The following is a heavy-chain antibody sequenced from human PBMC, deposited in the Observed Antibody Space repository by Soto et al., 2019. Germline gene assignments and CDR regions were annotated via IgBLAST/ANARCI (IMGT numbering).Heavy chain of an antibody. D-gene: IGHD3-3*01. Sequence: QVQLKESGPRLVKPSGTLSLTCNVSGVSITSGNWWSWVRQPPGRGLEWIGEIFHSGSTNYNPSLKSRATISVDKSKNQFSLTLTSVTAADTAVYFCVKPFGNWLDPWGQGALVTVSS. CDR2: IFHSGST. J-gene: IGHJ5*02. CDR1: GVSITSGNW. V-gene: IGHV4-4*02. CDR3: VKPFGNWLDP.